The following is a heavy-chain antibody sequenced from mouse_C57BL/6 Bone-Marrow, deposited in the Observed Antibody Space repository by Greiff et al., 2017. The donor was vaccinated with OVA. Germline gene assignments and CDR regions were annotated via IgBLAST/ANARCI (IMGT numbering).Heavy chain of an antibody. J-gene: IGHJ2*01. Sequence: EVQLQQSGPELVKPGASVKISCKASGYSFTGYYMNWVKQSPEKSLEWIGEINPSTGGTTYNQKFKAKATLTVDKSSSTAYMQLKSLTSEDSAVYYCARWGVTTESYYFDYWGQGTTLTVSS. V-gene: IGHV1-42*01. D-gene: IGHD2-2*01. CDR3: ARWGVTTESYYFDY. CDR2: INPSTGGT. CDR1: GYSFTGYY.